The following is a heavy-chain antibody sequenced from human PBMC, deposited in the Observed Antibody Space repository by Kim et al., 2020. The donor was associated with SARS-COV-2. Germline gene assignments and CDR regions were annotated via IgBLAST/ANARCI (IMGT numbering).Heavy chain of an antibody. CDR2: ISYDGSNK. CDR3: AKDGVLRYFDWFFDY. D-gene: IGHD3-9*01. Sequence: GGSLRLSCAASGFTFSSYGMHWVRQAPGKGLEWVAVISYDGSNKYYADSVKGRFTISRDNSKNTLYLQMNSLRAEDTAVYYCAKDGVLRYFDWFFDYWGQGTLVTVSS. V-gene: IGHV3-30*18. J-gene: IGHJ4*02. CDR1: GFTFSSYG.